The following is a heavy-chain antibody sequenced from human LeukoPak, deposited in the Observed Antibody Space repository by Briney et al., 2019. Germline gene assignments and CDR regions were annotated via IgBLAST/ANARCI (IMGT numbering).Heavy chain of an antibody. CDR3: ARGVLREQQLGLDY. Sequence: ASVKVSCKASGGTFSSYATSWVRQAPGQRLEWMGWINAGSSNTKYSLKFQGRVTITRDTSASTAYMELSSLRSEDTAVYYCARGVLREQQLGLDYWGQGTLVTVSS. J-gene: IGHJ4*02. D-gene: IGHD6-13*01. CDR2: INAGSSNT. CDR1: GGTFSSYA. V-gene: IGHV1-3*01.